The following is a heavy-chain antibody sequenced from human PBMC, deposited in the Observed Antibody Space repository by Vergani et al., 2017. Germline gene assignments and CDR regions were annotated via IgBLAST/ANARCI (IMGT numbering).Heavy chain of an antibody. D-gene: IGHD2-2*01. CDR2: INHSGST. V-gene: IGHV4-34*01. CDR1: GGSFSGYY. Sequence: QVQLQQWGAGLLKPSETLSLTCAVYGGSFSGYYWSWIRQPPGKGLEWIGEINHSGSTNYNPSLKSRVTISVDTSKNQFSLKLSSVTAADTAVYYCARGRGYCSSTSCSKTYYYYYXMDVWGKGTTVTVSS. CDR3: ARGRGYCSSTSCSKTYYYYYXMDV. J-gene: IGHJ6*03.